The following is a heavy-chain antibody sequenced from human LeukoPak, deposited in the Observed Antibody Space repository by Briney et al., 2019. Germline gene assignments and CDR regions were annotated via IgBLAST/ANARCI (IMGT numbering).Heavy chain of an antibody. CDR3: ARAGYCGDGGCRGGGAFDV. CDR1: GYTFTGYY. Sequence: ASVKVSCKASGYTFTGYYMHWVRQAPGQGLECMGWISGYTGDTKYAQILQGRFTVTTDTSTSTTYMELRSLTYDDTAVYYCARAGYCGDGGCRGGGAFDVWGQGTMVTVSS. V-gene: IGHV1-18*04. J-gene: IGHJ3*01. CDR2: ISGYTGDT. D-gene: IGHD2-15*01.